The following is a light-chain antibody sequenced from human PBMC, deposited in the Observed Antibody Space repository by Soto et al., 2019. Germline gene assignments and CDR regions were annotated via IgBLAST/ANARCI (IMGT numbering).Light chain of an antibody. Sequence: QSVLTQPASVPGAPEQPTTITSTGTSIDVGGHNYVSWYQQHPGKAPKLLIYDVSNRPSEISNRFSGSKSGNTASLIISGLQPEDEADYYCCSYRSGDKHVFGIGTKVTVL. CDR3: CSYRSGDKHV. V-gene: IGLV2-14*03. CDR2: DVS. CDR1: SIDVGGHNY. J-gene: IGLJ1*01.